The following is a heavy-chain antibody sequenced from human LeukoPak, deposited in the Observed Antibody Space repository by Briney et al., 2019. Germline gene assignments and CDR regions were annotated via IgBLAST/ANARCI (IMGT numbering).Heavy chain of an antibody. CDR2: INPNSGGT. V-gene: IGHV1-2*02. J-gene: IGHJ4*02. CDR3: ARVGGSCYDGGCFDY. D-gene: IGHD2-15*01. Sequence: GASVKVSCKASGYTFTGYYMHWVRQAPGQGLEWMGWINPNSGGTNYAQKFQGRVTMTRDTSISTAYMELSRLRSDDTAVYYCARVGGSCYDGGCFDYWGQGTLVTVSS. CDR1: GYTFTGYY.